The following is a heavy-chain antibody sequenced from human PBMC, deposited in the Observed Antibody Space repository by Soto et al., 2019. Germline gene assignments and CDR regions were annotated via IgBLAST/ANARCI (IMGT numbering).Heavy chain of an antibody. D-gene: IGHD6-6*01. CDR2: INPFDGSR. CDR1: GYIFTSYY. J-gene: IGHJ4*02. V-gene: IGHV1-46*01. Sequence: GASVKVSCKASGYIFTSYYIHWVRQAPGQGLEWMGWINPFDGSRMFAQSFQGRFTISRDNSKNTLYLQMNSLRAEDTAVYYCARGRKSSSPLYYFDYWGQGTLVTVSS. CDR3: ARGRKSSSPLYYFDY.